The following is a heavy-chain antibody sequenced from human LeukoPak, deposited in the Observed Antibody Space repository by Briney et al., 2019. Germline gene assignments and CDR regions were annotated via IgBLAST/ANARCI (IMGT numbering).Heavy chain of an antibody. D-gene: IGHD3-10*01. CDR3: ARGSGSYYKSWFDP. V-gene: IGHV4-59*12. CDR1: GGSISSYY. CDR2: IYYSGST. J-gene: IGHJ5*02. Sequence: PSETLSLTCTVSGGSISSYYWSWIRQPPGKGLEWIGYIYYSGSTNYNPSLKSRVTMSVDTSKNQFSLKLSSVTAADTAVYYCARGSGSYYKSWFDPWGQGTLVTVSS.